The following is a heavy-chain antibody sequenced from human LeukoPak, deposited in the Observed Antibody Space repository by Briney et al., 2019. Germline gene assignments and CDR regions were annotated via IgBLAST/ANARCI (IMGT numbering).Heavy chain of an antibody. CDR1: GYTFTGYY. D-gene: IGHD4-17*01. CDR2: INPNSGGT. J-gene: IGHJ4*02. V-gene: IGHV1-2*02. Sequence: ASVKVSCKAFGYTFTGYYMHWVRQAPGQGLEWMGWINPNSGGTYYAQKFQGRVTMTRDTSISTAYMELSRLRSDDTAVYYCAKEDYGLDYWGQGTLVTVSS. CDR3: AKEDYGLDY.